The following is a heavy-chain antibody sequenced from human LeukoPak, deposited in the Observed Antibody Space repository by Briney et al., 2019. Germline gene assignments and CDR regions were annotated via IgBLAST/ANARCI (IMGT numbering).Heavy chain of an antibody. CDR1: GDSISRSNYY. D-gene: IGHD1-26*01. V-gene: IGHV4-39*01. Sequence: PSETLSLTCTVSGDSISRSNYYWGWIRQPPGKGLEWIGSIYYSGSTYYNPSLKSRVTISVDTSKNQFSLKLSSVTAADTAVYYCARHGYSGSYFDYWGQGTLVTVSS. CDR3: ARHGYSGSYFDY. CDR2: IYYSGST. J-gene: IGHJ4*02.